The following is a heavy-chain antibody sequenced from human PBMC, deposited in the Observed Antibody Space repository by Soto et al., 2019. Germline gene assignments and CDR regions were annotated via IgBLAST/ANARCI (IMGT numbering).Heavy chain of an antibody. J-gene: IGHJ4*02. Sequence: QVQLVQSGAEVKKPGASVKVSCKASGYTFTGYYMHWVRQAPGQGLEWMGWINPNSGGTNYAQKLQGWVTMTGDTSISTAYMELSRLRSDDTAVYYCARACDYGDYFDYWGQGTLVTVSS. D-gene: IGHD4-17*01. CDR3: ARACDYGDYFDY. CDR1: GYTFTGYY. V-gene: IGHV1-2*04. CDR2: INPNSGGT.